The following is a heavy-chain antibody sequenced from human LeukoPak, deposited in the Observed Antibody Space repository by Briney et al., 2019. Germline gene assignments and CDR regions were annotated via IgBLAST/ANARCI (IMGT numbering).Heavy chain of an antibody. CDR1: GGSISSSSFY. J-gene: IGHJ5*02. Sequence: PSETLSLTCTVSGGSISSSSFYWGWIRQPPGKGLEWIGSIYHSGSTYYNPSLKSRVTISVDTSKNQFSLKLGSVTAADTAVYYCARITTGTRFIDPWGQGTLVTVSS. V-gene: IGHV4-39*07. CDR2: IYHSGST. CDR3: ARITTGTRFIDP. D-gene: IGHD1-1*01.